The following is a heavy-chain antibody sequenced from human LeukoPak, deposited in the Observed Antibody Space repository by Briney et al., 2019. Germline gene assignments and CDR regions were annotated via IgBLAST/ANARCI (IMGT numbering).Heavy chain of an antibody. CDR1: GYTFTSYD. D-gene: IGHD2-2*01. V-gene: IGHV1-8*01. Sequence: GASVKVSCKASGYTFTSYDINWVRQATGQGLEWMGWMNPNSGNTGYAQKFQGRVTMTRNTSISTAYMELSSLRSEDTAAYYCARVAYCSSTSCYASLFYYYYYMDVWGKGTTVTVSS. J-gene: IGHJ6*03. CDR3: ARVAYCSSTSCYASLFYYYYYMDV. CDR2: MNPNSGNT.